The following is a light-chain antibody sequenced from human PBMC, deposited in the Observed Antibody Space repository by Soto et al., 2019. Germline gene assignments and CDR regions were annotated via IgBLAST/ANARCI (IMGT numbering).Light chain of an antibody. CDR2: ATS. V-gene: IGKV3-20*01. CDR3: QQYDNSPGYT. CDR1: QSVSTRV. Sequence: EIVLTQSPGTLSLSPGERATLSCRASQSVSTRVLAWYHQKPGQAPRLLIYATSTRAAGIPDRFSGSGSGTDFTLTISRLEPEDFAVYYCQQYDNSPGYTFGQGTKLEIK. J-gene: IGKJ2*01.